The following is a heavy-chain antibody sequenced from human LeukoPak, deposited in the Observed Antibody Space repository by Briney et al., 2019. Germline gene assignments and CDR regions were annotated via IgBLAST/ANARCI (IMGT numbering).Heavy chain of an antibody. V-gene: IGHV3-23*01. Sequence: GGSLRLSCAASGFTFSSYAMSWVRQAPGKGLEWVSAISVNGGSTYYPDSVKGRFTISRDNSKNTLYLQVNSLRADDTAVYYCERLRLGELSTVDFWGQGTLVTVSS. J-gene: IGHJ4*02. CDR1: GFTFSSYA. D-gene: IGHD3-16*02. CDR3: ERLRLGELSTVDF. CDR2: ISVNGGST.